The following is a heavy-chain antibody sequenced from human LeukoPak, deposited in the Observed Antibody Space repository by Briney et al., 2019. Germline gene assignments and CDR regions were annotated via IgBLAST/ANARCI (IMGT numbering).Heavy chain of an antibody. CDR2: IRSDGSNK. J-gene: IGHJ4*02. D-gene: IGHD3-10*01. Sequence: GGSLRLSCAASGFTFSTYGMHWVRQAPGKGLELVAFIRSDGSNKYYADSVKGRLTISRDNSKNTLYLQMNGLRAEDTAVYYCARRRRLWFGVLEGWGQGTLVTVSS. V-gene: IGHV3-30*02. CDR1: GFTFSTYG. CDR3: ARRRRLWFGVLEG.